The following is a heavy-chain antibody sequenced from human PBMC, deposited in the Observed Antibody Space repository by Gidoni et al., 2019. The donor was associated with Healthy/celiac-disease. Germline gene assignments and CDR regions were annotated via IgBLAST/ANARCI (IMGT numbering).Heavy chain of an antibody. J-gene: IGHJ3*02. V-gene: IGHV4-34*01. CDR2: INHSGST. CDR3: ARTAGGNSPEDLPYDAFDI. CDR1: GGSFSGYY. D-gene: IGHD2-21*02. Sequence: QVQLQQWGAGLLKPSEPLSLTCAVYGGSFSGYYWSWIRQPPGKGLEWIGEINHSGSTNYNPALKSRVTISVDTSKNQFSLKLSSVTAADTAVYYCARTAGGNSPEDLPYDAFDIWGQGTMVTVSS.